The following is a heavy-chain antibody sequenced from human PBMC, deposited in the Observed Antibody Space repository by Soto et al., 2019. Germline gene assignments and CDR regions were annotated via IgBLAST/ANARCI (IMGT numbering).Heavy chain of an antibody. V-gene: IGHV4-39*01. Sequence: QLQLQESRPELVKPSETLSLTCTVSGGSITSNSYYWGWIRQPPGKGLEWIGSFYYSESTYFNPSLKSRVTISVDTSKNQFSLKLSAVTAADTAVYYCARRCTVTYDYWGQGILVTVSS. CDR3: ARRCTVTYDY. CDR1: GGSITSNSYY. D-gene: IGHD4-17*01. J-gene: IGHJ4*02. CDR2: FYYSEST.